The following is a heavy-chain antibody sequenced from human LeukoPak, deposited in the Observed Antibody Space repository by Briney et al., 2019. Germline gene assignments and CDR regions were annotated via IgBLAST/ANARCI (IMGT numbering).Heavy chain of an antibody. CDR1: GGSISSYY. CDR2: IYYSGST. J-gene: IGHJ6*03. CDR3: ARGHYDFWSGSPHYMDV. D-gene: IGHD3-3*01. Sequence: SETLSLTCTVSGGSISSYYWSWIRQPPGKGLEWIGYIYYSGSTNYNPSLKSRVTISVDTSKNQFSLKLSSVTAADTAVYYCARGHYDFWSGSPHYMDVWGKGTTVTVSS. V-gene: IGHV4-59*12.